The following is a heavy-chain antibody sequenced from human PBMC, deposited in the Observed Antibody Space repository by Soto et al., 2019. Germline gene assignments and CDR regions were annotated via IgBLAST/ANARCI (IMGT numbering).Heavy chain of an antibody. V-gene: IGHV4-59*08. D-gene: IGHD3-22*01. CDR1: GGSISSYY. J-gene: IGHJ4*02. CDR2: IYYSGST. CDR3: ARHPTYYYDSSGPSFFDY. Sequence: SETLSPTCTVSGGSISSYYWSWIRQPPGKGLEWIGYIYYSGSTNYNPSLKSRVTISVDTSKNQFSLKLSSVTAADTAVYYCARHPTYYYDSSGPSFFDYWGQGTLVTVSS.